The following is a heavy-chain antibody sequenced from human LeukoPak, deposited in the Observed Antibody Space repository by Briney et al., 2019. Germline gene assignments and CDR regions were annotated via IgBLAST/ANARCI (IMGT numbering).Heavy chain of an antibody. CDR3: ASGGYSSSSSSYPNWFDP. J-gene: IGHJ5*02. D-gene: IGHD2-2*01. V-gene: IGHV4-59*01. Sequence: SETLFLTCTVSGGSISSYYWSWIRQPPGKGLEWIGYISYSGSTNYNPSLKSRVTMSLDTSKNQFSLKLSSVTAADTAVYYCASGGYSSSSSSYPNWFDPWGQGTLVTVSS. CDR1: GGSISSYY. CDR2: ISYSGST.